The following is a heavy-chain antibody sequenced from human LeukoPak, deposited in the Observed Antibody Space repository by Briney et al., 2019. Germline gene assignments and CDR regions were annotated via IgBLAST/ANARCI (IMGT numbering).Heavy chain of an antibody. D-gene: IGHD6-13*01. V-gene: IGHV4-59*01. CDR2: IYYSGST. J-gene: IGHJ4*02. CDR3: ARGTAAGYY. Sequence: PSGTLSLTCTVAGGSISSYYWSWLRQPPGKGLEWIGYIYYSGSTNYNPSLKSRVTISVDTSKNQFSLKLSSVTAADTAVYYSARGTAAGYYWDQGTLVTVSS. CDR1: GGSISSYY.